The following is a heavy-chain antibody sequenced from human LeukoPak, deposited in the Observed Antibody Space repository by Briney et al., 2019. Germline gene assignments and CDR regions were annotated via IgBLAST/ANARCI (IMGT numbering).Heavy chain of an antibody. CDR2: INGDGSGT. Sequence: PGGSLRLSCAASGFTFSGYWMHWVRQAPGKGLVWVSRINGDGSGTNYDDFVKGRFTISRDNAKNTLYLQMNSLRAEDTAVYYCARGGYTYGPATLGALDIWGPGTMVPVSS. CDR3: ARGGYTYGPATLGALDI. CDR1: GFTFSGYW. V-gene: IGHV3-74*01. D-gene: IGHD5-18*01. J-gene: IGHJ3*02.